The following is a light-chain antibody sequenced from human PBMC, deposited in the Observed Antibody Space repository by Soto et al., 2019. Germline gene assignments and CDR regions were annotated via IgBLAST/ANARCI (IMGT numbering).Light chain of an antibody. J-gene: IGLJ2*01. Sequence: QSVLTQPPSASGSPGQSVAISCSGSTNLDCNFVSWYQHHPGKAPKLIIYETIKRPSGVPDRFSGSKSGNTASLAVSGLQAEDEADYYCSSYAGNSNLDVIFGGGTKLTVL. CDR3: SSYAGNSNLDVI. CDR1: TNLDCNF. CDR2: ETI. V-gene: IGLV2-8*01.